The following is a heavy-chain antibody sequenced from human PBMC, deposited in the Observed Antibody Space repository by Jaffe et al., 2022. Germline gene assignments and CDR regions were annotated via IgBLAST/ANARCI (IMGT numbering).Heavy chain of an antibody. V-gene: IGHV4-34*01. Sequence: QVQLQQWGAGLLKPSETLSLTCAVYGGSFSGYYWSWIRQPPGKGLEWIGEINHSGSTNYNPSLKSRVTISVDTSKNQFSLKLSSVTAADTAVYYCARHIGYCSGGSCYSSYYYYMDVWGKGTTVTVSS. CDR2: INHSGST. CDR1: GGSFSGYY. CDR3: ARHIGYCSGGSCYSSYYYYMDV. D-gene: IGHD2-15*01. J-gene: IGHJ6*03.